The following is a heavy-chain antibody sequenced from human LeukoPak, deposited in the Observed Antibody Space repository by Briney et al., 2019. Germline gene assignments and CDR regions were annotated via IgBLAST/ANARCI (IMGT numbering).Heavy chain of an antibody. V-gene: IGHV1-69*06. D-gene: IGHD2-2*01. CDR1: GGTFSSYA. Sequence: SVKVSCKASGGTFSSYAISWVRQAPGQGLEWMGGNIPIFGTANYAQKFQGRVTITADKSTSTAYMELSSLRSEDTAVYYCASRGYCSSTSCSYYYYMDVWGKGTTVTVSS. J-gene: IGHJ6*03. CDR2: NIPIFGTA. CDR3: ASRGYCSSTSCSYYYYMDV.